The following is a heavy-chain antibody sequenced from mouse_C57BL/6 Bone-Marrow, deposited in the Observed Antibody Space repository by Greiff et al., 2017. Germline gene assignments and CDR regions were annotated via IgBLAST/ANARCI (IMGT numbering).Heavy chain of an antibody. Sequence: VKLMESGPGLVQPSQSLSITCTVSGFSLTSYGVHWVRQSPGKGLEWLGVIWSGGSTDYNAAFISRQSISKDNSKSQVFFKMNSLQADDTAIYYCARNTYYDYEGFAYWGQGTLVTVSA. CDR1: GFSLTSYG. D-gene: IGHD2-4*01. V-gene: IGHV2-2*01. J-gene: IGHJ3*01. CDR3: ARNTYYDYEGFAY. CDR2: IWSGGST.